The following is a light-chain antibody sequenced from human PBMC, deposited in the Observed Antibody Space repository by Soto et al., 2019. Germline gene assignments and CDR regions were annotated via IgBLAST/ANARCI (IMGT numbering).Light chain of an antibody. Sequence: DIQMTQSPSSLSASVGDTVTITCRASQTINSYLNWYQQKPGKAPKLLIYATSTLQSGVTSRFSGSRSGTEFTLTINSLQPEDFATYHCQQSYNTFFTFGRGTKVDIK. J-gene: IGKJ3*01. CDR2: ATS. V-gene: IGKV1-39*01. CDR1: QTINSY. CDR3: QQSYNTFFT.